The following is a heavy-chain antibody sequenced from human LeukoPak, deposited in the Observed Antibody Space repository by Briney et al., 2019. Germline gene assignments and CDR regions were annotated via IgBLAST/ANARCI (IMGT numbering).Heavy chain of an antibody. CDR2: ISWNSGSI. CDR1: GFTFDDYA. D-gene: IGHD3-10*01. CDR3: AIAPNYYGSGSYNP. V-gene: IGHV3-9*01. J-gene: IGHJ5*02. Sequence: PGGSLRLSCAASGFTFDDYAMHWVRQAPGKGLEWVSGISWNSGSIGYADSVKGRFTISRDNAKNSLYLQMNSLRAEDTAVYYCAIAPNYYGSGSYNPWGQGTLVTVSS.